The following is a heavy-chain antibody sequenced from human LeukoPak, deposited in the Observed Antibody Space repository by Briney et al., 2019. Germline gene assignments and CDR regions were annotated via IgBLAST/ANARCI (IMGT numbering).Heavy chain of an antibody. D-gene: IGHD2-2*01. Sequence: GGSLRLSCAAPGFTFSNYWMHWVRQAPGKGLVWVSRINGDGSSTRYADSVKGRFTISRDNTKNTLYLQMNSLRAEDTAVYYCVREGLNCSSTSCQRATFDYWGQGTLVTVSS. CDR1: GFTFSNYW. J-gene: IGHJ4*02. CDR3: VREGLNCSSTSCQRATFDY. V-gene: IGHV3-74*01. CDR2: INGDGSST.